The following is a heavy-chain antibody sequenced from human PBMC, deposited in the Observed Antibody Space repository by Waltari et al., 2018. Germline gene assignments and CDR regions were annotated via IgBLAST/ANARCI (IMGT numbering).Heavy chain of an antibody. CDR3: ASPPNYYGSLTDPGIEAFDI. V-gene: IGHV1-69*14. D-gene: IGHD3-10*01. Sequence: QVQLVQSGAEVKKPGSSVKVSCKASGGTFSSYAISWVRQAPGPGLGWMGGIIPIFGTANYAQKFQGRVTITADKSTSTAYMELSSLRSEDTAVYYCASPPNYYGSLTDPGIEAFDIWGQGTMVTVSS. CDR2: IIPIFGTA. J-gene: IGHJ3*02. CDR1: GGTFSSYA.